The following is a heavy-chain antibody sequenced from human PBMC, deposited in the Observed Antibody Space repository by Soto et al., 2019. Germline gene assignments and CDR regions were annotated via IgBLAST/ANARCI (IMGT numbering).Heavy chain of an antibody. J-gene: IGHJ2*01. V-gene: IGHV3-74*01. Sequence: EVQLVESGGGLVQPGGSLRLSCAASGFTFSTYWMHWIRQAPGKGLVWVSRIKGDGGITNYADSVKGRFTISRDNAKNTVYLQMNSLRAKDTAVYYCARGGYGAWYFTLWGRGTLVTVSS. CDR1: GFTFSTYW. CDR3: ARGGYGAWYFTL. D-gene: IGHD5-18*01. CDR2: IKGDGGIT.